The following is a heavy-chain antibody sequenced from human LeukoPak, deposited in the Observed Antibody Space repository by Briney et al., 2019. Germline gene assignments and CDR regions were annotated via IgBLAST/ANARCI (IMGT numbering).Heavy chain of an antibody. Sequence: KPSETLSLTCTVSGGSISSSSYYWGWIRRPPGKGLEWIGEINHSGSTNYNPSLKSRGTIAVDTSKNPIYLKLSSVTAADTAVYYCARGGRYYYGSGSYRYGNWFDPWGQGTLVTVSS. D-gene: IGHD3-10*01. CDR2: INHSGST. CDR3: ARGGRYYYGSGSYRYGNWFDP. V-gene: IGHV4-39*07. CDR1: GGSISSSSYY. J-gene: IGHJ5*02.